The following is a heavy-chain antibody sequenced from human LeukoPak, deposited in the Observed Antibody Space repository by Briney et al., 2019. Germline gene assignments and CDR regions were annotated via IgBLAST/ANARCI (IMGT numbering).Heavy chain of an antibody. CDR2: ISDQGGST. J-gene: IGHJ4*02. D-gene: IGHD1-26*01. V-gene: IGHV3-64*01. CDR1: LFTFLLYS. CDR3: ARVDSTGWDDALDY. Sequence: GSLRLSCAPSLFTFLLYSMYWVRQAPGKGLEYVAAISDQGGSTYYANSVKGRFTISKDNSKNTLYLQMGSVRPDDTAVYYCARVDSTGWDDALDYWGQGTLVTVSS.